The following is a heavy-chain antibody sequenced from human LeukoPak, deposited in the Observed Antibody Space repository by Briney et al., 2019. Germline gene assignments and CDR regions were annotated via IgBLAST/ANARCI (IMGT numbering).Heavy chain of an antibody. CDR3: ARAVDFWSGYPQPNWFDP. D-gene: IGHD3-3*01. V-gene: IGHV3-23*01. CDR1: GFTFSSCA. CDR2: ISDRGGST. J-gene: IGHJ5*02. Sequence: GGSLRLSSAASGFTFSSCAMSRVRQAPGKGLAWVSAISDRGGSTYNADSVKGRFTISRDNSENTLYLQMNSLRAEDTAVYYCARAVDFWSGYPQPNWFDPWGQGTLVTVSS.